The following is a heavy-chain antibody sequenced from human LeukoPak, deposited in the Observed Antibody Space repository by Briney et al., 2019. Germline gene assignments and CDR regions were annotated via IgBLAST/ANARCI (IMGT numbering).Heavy chain of an antibody. J-gene: IGHJ6*03. CDR2: IYYSGST. CDR1: GGSISSYY. V-gene: IGHV4-59*01. D-gene: IGHD2-2*02. Sequence: SETLSLTCTVSGGSISSYYWSWIRQPPGKGLEWIGYIYYSGSTNYNPSLKSRVTISVDTSKNQFSLKLSSVTAADTAVYYCARVRSELLYRDYYYYYYMDVWGKGTTVTVSS. CDR3: ARVRSELLYRDYYYYYYMDV.